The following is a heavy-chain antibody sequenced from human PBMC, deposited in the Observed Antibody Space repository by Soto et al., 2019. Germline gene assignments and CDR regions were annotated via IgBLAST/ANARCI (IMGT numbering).Heavy chain of an antibody. CDR3: ARRPDAFEI. J-gene: IGHJ3*02. CDR1: GSTFTNFT. Sequence: GGSLRLSCAGSGSTFTNFTMTWVRQAPGQGLEWVSASSGDGLSTYYAGSVKGRFTISRDNSKTTLYLQMNSLRAEDTAVYYCARRPDAFEIWGRGTMVSVSS. CDR2: SSGDGLST. V-gene: IGHV3-23*01.